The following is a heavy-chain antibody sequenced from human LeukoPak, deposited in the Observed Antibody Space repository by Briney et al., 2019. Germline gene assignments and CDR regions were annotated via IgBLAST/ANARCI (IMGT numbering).Heavy chain of an antibody. V-gene: IGHV1-46*01. CDR2: INPSGGST. J-gene: IGHJ6*03. CDR1: GYTFTSYY. Sequence: GESLKVSCKASGYTFTSYYMHWVRQAPGQGLEWMGIINPSGGSTSYAQKFQGRVTMTRDTSTSTVYMELSSLRSEDTAVYYCARENIVATTDYYYYYYMDVWGKGTTVTVSS. D-gene: IGHD5-12*01. CDR3: ARENIVATTDYYYYYYMDV.